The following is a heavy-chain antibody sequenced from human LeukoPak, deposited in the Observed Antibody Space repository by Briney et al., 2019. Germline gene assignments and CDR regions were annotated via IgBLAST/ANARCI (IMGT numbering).Heavy chain of an antibody. D-gene: IGHD3-9*01. Sequence: SETLSLTCAVYGGSFSGHYWSWIRQPPGKGLEWIGEINHSGSTNYNPSLKSRVTISVDTSKNQFSLKLSSVTAADTAVYYCARVYDILTGYYDYWGQGTLVTVSS. CDR1: GGSFSGHY. V-gene: IGHV4-34*01. CDR3: ARVYDILTGYYDY. J-gene: IGHJ4*02. CDR2: INHSGST.